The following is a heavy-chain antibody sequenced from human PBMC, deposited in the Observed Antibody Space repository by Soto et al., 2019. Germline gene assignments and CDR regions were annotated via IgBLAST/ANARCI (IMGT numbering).Heavy chain of an antibody. CDR3: AKDKVPVVVTAPFDY. CDR2: ISYAGSNK. V-gene: IGHV3-30*18. J-gene: IGHJ4*02. Sequence: QVQLVESGGGVVQPGRSLRLSCAASGFTFSSYGMHWGRQAPGKGLEWVADISYAGSNKYYADSVKGRFTISRDHSTNTLYLQMNNLTAADTAVYYCAKDKVPVVVTAPFDYWGKGTLVTVSS. D-gene: IGHD2-21*02. CDR1: GFTFSSYG.